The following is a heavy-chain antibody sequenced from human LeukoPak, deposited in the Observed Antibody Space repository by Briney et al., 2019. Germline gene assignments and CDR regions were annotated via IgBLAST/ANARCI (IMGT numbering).Heavy chain of an antibody. CDR1: GDSISSYY. D-gene: IGHD6-13*01. CDR3: AREGGSSWPGEAFDI. J-gene: IGHJ3*02. Sequence: SETLSLTCTVSGDSISSYYWSWIRQPPGKGLEWIGYIYYSGGTDYNPSLKSRVTISVDTSKNQFSLKLSSVTAADTAVYYCAREGGSSWPGEAFDIWGQGTMVTVSS. CDR2: IYYSGGT. V-gene: IGHV4-59*12.